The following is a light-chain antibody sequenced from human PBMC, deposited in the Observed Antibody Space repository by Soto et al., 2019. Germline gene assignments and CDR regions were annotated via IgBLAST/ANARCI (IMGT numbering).Light chain of an antibody. J-gene: IGKJ3*01. CDR2: KAS. Sequence: DIPMTQSPSTLSASVGDRVTITCRASQSISSWLAWYQRKPGKAPKLLIYKASSLESGVPSRFSGSGSGTEFTLTISSLQPDDFATYYCQQYNSYSFTFGPGTKVDIK. V-gene: IGKV1-5*03. CDR1: QSISSW. CDR3: QQYNSYSFT.